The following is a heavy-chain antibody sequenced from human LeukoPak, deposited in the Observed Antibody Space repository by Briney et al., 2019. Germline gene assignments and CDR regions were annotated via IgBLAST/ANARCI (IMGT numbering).Heavy chain of an antibody. CDR3: ARADCGGDCYIDY. D-gene: IGHD2-21*02. CDR1: GGSTSSYY. CDR2: IYYSGST. J-gene: IGHJ4*02. Sequence: PSETLSLTCTVSGGSTSSYYWSWIRQPPGKGLEWIGYIYYSGSTNYNPSLKSRVTISVDTSKNQFSLKLSSVTAADTAVYYCARADCGGDCYIDYWGQGTLVTVSS. V-gene: IGHV4-59*01.